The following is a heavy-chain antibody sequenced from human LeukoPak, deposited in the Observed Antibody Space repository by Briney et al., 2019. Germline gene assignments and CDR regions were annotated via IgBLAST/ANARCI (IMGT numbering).Heavy chain of an antibody. CDR2: VYTSRST. D-gene: IGHD6-19*01. Sequence: PSQTLSLTCTVSGCSISSDNYSWSRLRQPAGKGLEWIGRVYTSRSTNYTPSLQSRVTISVDKSKKQFSLKLSSVTAADTAVYYCASSIAVAGRGWFDPWGQGTLVSVSS. CDR3: ASSIAVAGRGWFDP. V-gene: IGHV4-61*02. CDR1: GCSISSDNYS. J-gene: IGHJ5*02.